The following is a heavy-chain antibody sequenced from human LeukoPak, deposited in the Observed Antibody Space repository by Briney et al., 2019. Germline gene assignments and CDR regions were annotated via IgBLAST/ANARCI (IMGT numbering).Heavy chain of an antibody. CDR2: ISGSGGST. CDR1: GFTFSSYG. D-gene: IGHD6-19*01. V-gene: IGHV3-23*01. J-gene: IGHJ4*02. Sequence: GGSLRLSCAASGFTFSSYGMSWVRQAPGKGLEWVSAISGSGGSTYYADSVKGRFTISRDNSKNTLYLQMNSLRAEDTAVYYCAKDTGQQWLYYFDYWGQGTLVTVSS. CDR3: AKDTGQQWLYYFDY.